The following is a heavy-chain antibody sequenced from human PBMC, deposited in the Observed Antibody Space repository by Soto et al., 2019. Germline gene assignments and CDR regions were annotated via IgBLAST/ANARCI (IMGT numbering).Heavy chain of an antibody. J-gene: IGHJ3*02. CDR1: GFTFSSYG. CDR3: AKDRGYYDSSGFDAFDI. CDR2: ISYDGSNK. D-gene: IGHD3-22*01. V-gene: IGHV3-30*18. Sequence: GGSLRLSCAASGFTFSSYGMHWVRQAPGKGLEWVAVISYDGSNKYYADSVKGRFTISRDNSKNTLYLQMNSLRAEDTAVYYGAKDRGYYDSSGFDAFDIWGQGTMVTVSS.